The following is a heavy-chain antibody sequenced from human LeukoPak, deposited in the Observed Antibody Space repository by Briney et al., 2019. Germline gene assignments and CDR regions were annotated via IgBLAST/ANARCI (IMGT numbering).Heavy chain of an antibody. V-gene: IGHV3-66*01. CDR1: GFTFSNAW. CDR2: IYSSGST. J-gene: IGHJ4*02. Sequence: GGSLRLSCAASGFTFSNAWMSWVRQAPGKGLEWVSIIYSSGSTYYADSVKGRFTISRDNSKNTLYLQMNSLRAEDTAVYHCAREALGGGGYWGQGTLVTVSS. CDR3: AREALGGGGY. D-gene: IGHD3-10*01.